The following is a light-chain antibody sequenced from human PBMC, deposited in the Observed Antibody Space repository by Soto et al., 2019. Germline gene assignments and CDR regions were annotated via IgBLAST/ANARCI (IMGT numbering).Light chain of an antibody. CDR2: RNN. CDR3: AAWDDSLSGPV. V-gene: IGLV1-47*01. CDR1: SSNIGSNY. J-gene: IGLJ2*01. Sequence: QSVLTQPPSASGTPGQRVTISCSGSSSNIGSNYVYWYQQLPGTAPKLLIYRNNQRPPGVPDRFSGSKSGTSASLAISGLRSEDEADYSCAAWDDSLSGPVFGGGTKLTVL.